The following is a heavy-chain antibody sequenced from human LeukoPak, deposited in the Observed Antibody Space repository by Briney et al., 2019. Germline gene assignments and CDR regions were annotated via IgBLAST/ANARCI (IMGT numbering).Heavy chain of an antibody. CDR1: GYTFTSYY. D-gene: IGHD3-10*01. J-gene: IGHJ4*02. Sequence: ASVKVSCKASGYTFTSYYMHWVRQAPGQGLEWMGRINPNSGGTNYAQKFQGRVTMTRDTSISTSYMELSRLRSDDTAVYYCAGDGSLGKDFEYWGQGTLVTVSS. CDR3: AGDGSLGKDFEY. CDR2: INPNSGGT. V-gene: IGHV1-2*06.